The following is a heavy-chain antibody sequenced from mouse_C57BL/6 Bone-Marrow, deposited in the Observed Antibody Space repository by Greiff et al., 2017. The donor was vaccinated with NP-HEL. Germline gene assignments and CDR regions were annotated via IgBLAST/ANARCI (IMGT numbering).Heavy chain of an antibody. D-gene: IGHD1-1*01. V-gene: IGHV1-39*01. J-gene: IGHJ2*01. CDR1: GYSFTDYN. CDR2: INPNYGTT. CDR3: AREAIYYGSSYRED. Sequence: VQLQQSGPELVKPGASVKISCKASGYSFTDYNMNWVKQSTGKSLEWIGVINPNYGTTSYNQKFKGKATLTVDQSSSTAYMQLNNLTSEDSAVNYSAREAIYYGSSYREDWGKGTTLTVSS.